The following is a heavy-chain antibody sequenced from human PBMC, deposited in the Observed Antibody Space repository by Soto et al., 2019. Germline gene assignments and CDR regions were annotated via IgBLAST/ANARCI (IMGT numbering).Heavy chain of an antibody. CDR2: ISSSSSYI. CDR3: XRDRYDSSGXXGX. Sequence: VQLVESGGGLVKPGGSLRLSCAASGFTFSSYSMNWVRQAPGKGLEWVSSISSSSSYIYYADSVKGRFTISRDNAKNSLYLQMNXLXXXXXXXXXXXRDRYDSSGXXGXWGQGT. CDR1: GFTFSSYS. V-gene: IGHV3-21*01. J-gene: IGHJ4*02. D-gene: IGHD3-22*01.